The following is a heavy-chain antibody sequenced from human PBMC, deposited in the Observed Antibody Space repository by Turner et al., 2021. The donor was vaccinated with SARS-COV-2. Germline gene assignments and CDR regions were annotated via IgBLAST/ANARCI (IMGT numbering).Heavy chain of an antibody. V-gene: IGHV1-2*02. D-gene: IGHD6-6*01. CDR3: ARVSSLSYYFDY. Sequence: QVQLVQSGAEVKKPGASVQVACKASGYTFTGYFMHWVRQAPGQGLEWMGWINPNSGGTNYAQKFQGRVTMTRDTSISTAYMELSRLRSDDTAVYYCARVSSLSYYFDYWGQGTLVTVSS. CDR1: GYTFTGYF. CDR2: INPNSGGT. J-gene: IGHJ4*02.